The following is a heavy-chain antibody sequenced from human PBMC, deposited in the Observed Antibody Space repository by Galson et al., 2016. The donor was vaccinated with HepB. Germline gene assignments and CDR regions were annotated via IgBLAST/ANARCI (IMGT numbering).Heavy chain of an antibody. CDR1: GDSVSSNSAA. Sequence: CAISGDSVSSNSAAWNWIRQSPSRGLEWLGRTYYRSNWINEYAVSVKGRITIKSDISKNQFSLQLNSVTPEDTAVYYCARGAYSSQRFDFWGQGTLVTVSS. J-gene: IGHJ4*02. D-gene: IGHD5-18*01. V-gene: IGHV6-1*01. CDR2: TYYRSNWIN. CDR3: ARGAYSSQRFDF.